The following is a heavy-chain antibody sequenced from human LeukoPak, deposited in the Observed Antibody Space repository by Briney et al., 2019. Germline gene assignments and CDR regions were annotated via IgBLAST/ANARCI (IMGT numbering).Heavy chain of an antibody. D-gene: IGHD6-13*01. V-gene: IGHV4-34*01. J-gene: IGHJ4*02. CDR2: INHSGST. Sequence: SETLSLTCAAYGGSSSGYYWSWIRQPPGKGLEWIGEINHSGSTNYNPSLKSRVTISVDTSKNQFSLKLSSVTAADTAVYYCAREGQLGTRWGQGTLVTVSS. CDR1: GGSSSGYY. CDR3: AREGQLGTR.